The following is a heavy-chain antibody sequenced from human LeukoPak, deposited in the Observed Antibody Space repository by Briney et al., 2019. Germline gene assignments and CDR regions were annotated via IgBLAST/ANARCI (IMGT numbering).Heavy chain of an antibody. D-gene: IGHD2-21*02. CDR3: ARGGPTGGDWYPLTCDAFDI. J-gene: IGHJ3*02. CDR1: GFTFSDYY. CDR2: ISSSGSTI. Sequence: GGSLRLSCAASGFTFSDYYMSWIRQAPGKGLEWASYISSSGSTIYYADSVKGRFTISRVNAKNSLYLQMNSLRAEDTAVYYCARGGPTGGDWYPLTCDAFDIWGQGTMVTVSS. V-gene: IGHV3-11*01.